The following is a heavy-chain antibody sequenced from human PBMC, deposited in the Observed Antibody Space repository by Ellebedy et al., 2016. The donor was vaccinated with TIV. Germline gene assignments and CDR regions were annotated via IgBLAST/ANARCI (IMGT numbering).Heavy chain of an antibody. J-gene: IGHJ4*02. CDR1: GFTFGDYY. CDR2: ISIDGGAI. D-gene: IGHD6-19*01. Sequence: PGGSLRLSCAASGFTFGDYYMTWIRQAPGKGLEWISYISIDGGAIYYADSVKGRFTISRDNAAHSLYLQINSLRADDTAVYYCARFRYTSAWQRGHNGLDCWGQGTLVSVSS. CDR3: ARFRYTSAWQRGHNGLDC. V-gene: IGHV3-11*01.